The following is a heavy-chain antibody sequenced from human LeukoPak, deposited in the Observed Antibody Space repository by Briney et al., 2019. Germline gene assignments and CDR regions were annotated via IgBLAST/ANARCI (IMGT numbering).Heavy chain of an antibody. V-gene: IGHV4-31*03. Sequence: PSETLSLTCTVSGGSISSGGYYWSWIRQHPGKGLEWIGYIYHSGSTYYNPSLKSRVTISIDTSKNQFSLKLSSVTAADTAVYYCARSVQIVRFLGRGQGILVIVSS. CDR3: ARSVQIVRFLG. J-gene: IGHJ4*02. D-gene: IGHD2/OR15-2a*01. CDR2: IYHSGST. CDR1: GGSISSGGYY.